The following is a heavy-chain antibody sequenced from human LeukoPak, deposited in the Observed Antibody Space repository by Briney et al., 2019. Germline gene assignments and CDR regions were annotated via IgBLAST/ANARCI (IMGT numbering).Heavy chain of an antibody. CDR1: GFTFSSYA. Sequence: PGGSLRLSCAASGFTFSSYAMSWVRQAPGKGLEWVANINQGGSVKYYVDSVKGRFTISRDDAKSSLYVQMNSLRDEDTAVYYCARFGYSGWNLEYWGQGTLVTVSS. CDR2: INQGGSVK. J-gene: IGHJ4*02. CDR3: ARFGYSGWNLEY. V-gene: IGHV3-7*01. D-gene: IGHD5-12*01.